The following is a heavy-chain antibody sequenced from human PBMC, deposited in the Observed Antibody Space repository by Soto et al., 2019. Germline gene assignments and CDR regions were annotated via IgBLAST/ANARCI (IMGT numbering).Heavy chain of an antibody. J-gene: IGHJ4*02. V-gene: IGHV4-59*01. CDR3: ARDRGANGAYFDY. CDR1: GGSINSYY. D-gene: IGHD3-10*01. Sequence: QVQLQESGPGLVKPSETLSLTCTVSGGSINSYYWSWVRQPPGKGLEWIGYIYYSGSTNCNPSLKSRVTISVDTSKNQFSLKLNSVTAADTAVYYCARDRGANGAYFDYWGQGTLVTVSS. CDR2: IYYSGST.